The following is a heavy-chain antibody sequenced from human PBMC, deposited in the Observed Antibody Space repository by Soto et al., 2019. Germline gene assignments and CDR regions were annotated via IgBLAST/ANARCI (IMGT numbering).Heavy chain of an antibody. CDR2: IYHSGST. CDR1: GASISASNW. V-gene: IGHV4-4*02. Sequence: PSETLSLTCAVSGASISASNWWSWVGQPPGKGLEWIGEIYHSGSTNSNPSLKSRVTISIDKSKNQFSLKLSSVTAADTAVYYCARHVVVPSTTQFYYFGMDVWGQGTTVTVSS. D-gene: IGHD1-26*01. CDR3: ARHVVVPSTTQFYYFGMDV. J-gene: IGHJ6*02.